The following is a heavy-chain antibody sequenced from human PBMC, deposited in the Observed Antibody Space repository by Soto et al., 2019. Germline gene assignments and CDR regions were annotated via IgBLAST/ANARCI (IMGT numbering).Heavy chain of an antibody. CDR2: IYYSGST. CDR1: GGSIGSRSYY. Sequence: LSLTCTVSGGSIGSRSYYWGWIRQPPGKGLEWIGSIYYSGSTYYNPSLKSRVTISVDTSKNQFSLKLSSVTAADTAVYYCARQGTYYDFWSGYYPHDAFDIWGQGTMVTVSS. V-gene: IGHV4-39*01. J-gene: IGHJ3*02. D-gene: IGHD3-3*01. CDR3: ARQGTYYDFWSGYYPHDAFDI.